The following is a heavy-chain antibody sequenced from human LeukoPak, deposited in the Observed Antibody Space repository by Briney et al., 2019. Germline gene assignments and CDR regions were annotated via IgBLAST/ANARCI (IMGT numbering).Heavy chain of an antibody. J-gene: IGHJ1*01. V-gene: IGHV3-23*01. CDR2: IRNSGGDT. CDR3: AQQLGYCSGGTCYFTY. D-gene: IGHD2-15*01. CDR1: GFTFSSYA. Sequence: PGGSLRLSCAASGFTFSSYAMSWVRQAPGKGLEWVAAIRNSGGDTFYSDSGKGRFTIARDNSKNTLYLQMNSLRVDDTAVYYCAQQLGYCSGGTCYFTYWGQGTLVTVSS.